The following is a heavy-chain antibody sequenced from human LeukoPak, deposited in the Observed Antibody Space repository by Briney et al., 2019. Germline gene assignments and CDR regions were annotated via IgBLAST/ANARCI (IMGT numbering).Heavy chain of an antibody. J-gene: IGHJ5*02. CDR1: GYTLTELS. Sequence: ASVKVSCKVSGYTLTELSMHWVRQAPGKGLEWMGGFDPEDGETIYAQKFQGRVTMTEDTSTDTAYMELSSLRSEDTAVYYCATVKPMVRGVIIPWFDPWGHGTLVTVSS. CDR2: FDPEDGET. D-gene: IGHD3-10*01. CDR3: ATVKPMVRGVIIPWFDP. V-gene: IGHV1-24*01.